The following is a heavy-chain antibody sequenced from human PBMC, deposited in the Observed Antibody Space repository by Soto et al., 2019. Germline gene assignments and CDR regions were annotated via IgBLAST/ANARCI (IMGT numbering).Heavy chain of an antibody. CDR2: IYPGDSDT. CDR1: GYSFTSYW. V-gene: IGHV5-51*01. J-gene: IGHJ4*02. Sequence: GESLKISCKGSGYSFTSYWIGWVRQMPGKGLEWMGIIYPGDSDTRYSPSFQGQVTISADKSISTAYLQWSSLKASDIAMYYCARQVGTMVRGVILAYFDYWSQGTLVTVSS. CDR3: ARQVGTMVRGVILAYFDY. D-gene: IGHD3-10*01.